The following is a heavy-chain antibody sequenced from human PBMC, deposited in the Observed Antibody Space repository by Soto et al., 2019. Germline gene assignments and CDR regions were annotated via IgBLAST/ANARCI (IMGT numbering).Heavy chain of an antibody. Sequence: QVQLVQSGAEVKKPGSSVKVSCTASGGTFSSYAISWVRQAPGQGLEWMGGIIPIFGTANYAQKFQGRVTITADESTSTAYMELSSLRSEDTAVYYCARDAGYCSSTSCGFDPWGQGTLVTVSS. D-gene: IGHD2-2*01. CDR2: IIPIFGTA. V-gene: IGHV1-69*01. CDR1: GGTFSSYA. CDR3: ARDAGYCSSTSCGFDP. J-gene: IGHJ5*02.